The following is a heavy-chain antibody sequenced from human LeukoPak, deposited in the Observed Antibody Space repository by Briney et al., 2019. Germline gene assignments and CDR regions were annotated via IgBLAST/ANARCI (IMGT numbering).Heavy chain of an antibody. V-gene: IGHV3-74*01. D-gene: IGHD3-22*01. J-gene: IGHJ4*02. CDR1: GFTLSSYW. CDR2: INSDGSST. CDR3: ARGYYDSSDYYPIVY. Sequence: PGGSLRLSCAAPGFTLSSYWMHWVRQAPGKGLVWVSRINSDGSSTSYADSVKGRFTISRDNAKNTLYLQMNSLRAEDTAVYYCARGYYDSSDYYPIVYWGQGTLVTDSS.